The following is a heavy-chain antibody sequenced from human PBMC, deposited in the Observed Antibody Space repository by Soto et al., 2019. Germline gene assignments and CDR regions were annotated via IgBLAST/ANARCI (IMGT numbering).Heavy chain of an antibody. V-gene: IGHV1-2*02. D-gene: IGHD3-9*01. J-gene: IGHJ4*02. CDR2: INPNSGGT. CDR3: ARDLLDYDILTGYYNFDY. Sequence: ASVKVSCKASGYTFTGYYMHWVRQAPGQGLEWMGWINPNSGGTNYAQKFQGRVTMTRDTSISTAYMELSRLRSDDTAVYYCARDLLDYDILTGYYNFDYWGQGTLVTVSS. CDR1: GYTFTGYY.